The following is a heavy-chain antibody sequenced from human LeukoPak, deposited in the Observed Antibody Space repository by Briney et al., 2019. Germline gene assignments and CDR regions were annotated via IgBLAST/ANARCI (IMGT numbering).Heavy chain of an antibody. J-gene: IGHJ3*02. D-gene: IGHD2-2*02. CDR3: ARGPTRYCSSTSCYNAFDI. Sequence: ASVKVSCKASGGTFSSYGISWVRQAPGQGLEWMGWINPNSGGTNYAQKFQGWVTMTRDTSISTAYMELSRLRSDDTAVYYCARGPTRYCSSTSCYNAFDIWGQGTMVTVSS. CDR1: GGTFSSYG. CDR2: INPNSGGT. V-gene: IGHV1-2*04.